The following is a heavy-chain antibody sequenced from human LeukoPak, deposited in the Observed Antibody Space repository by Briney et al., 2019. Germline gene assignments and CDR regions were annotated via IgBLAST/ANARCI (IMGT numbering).Heavy chain of an antibody. D-gene: IGHD2-15*01. Sequence: ASVKVSCKASGGTFSSYVISWVRQAPGQGLEWMRGIIPIFGTANYAQKFKGRVTITADESTSTAYMELSSLRSEDTAVYYCASRLERYCSGGSCCPEDYWGQGTLVTVSS. CDR3: ASRLERYCSGGSCCPEDY. CDR2: IIPIFGTA. V-gene: IGHV1-69*13. CDR1: GGTFSSYV. J-gene: IGHJ4*02.